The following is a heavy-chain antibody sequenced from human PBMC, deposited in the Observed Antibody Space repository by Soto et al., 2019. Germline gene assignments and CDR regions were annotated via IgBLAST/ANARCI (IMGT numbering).Heavy chain of an antibody. CDR2: IIPIFGTA. Sequence: SVKVSCKASGGTFSSYAISWVRQAPGQGLEWMGGIIPIFGTANYAQKFQGRVTITADKSTSTAYMELSSLRSEDTAVYYCARERLGYCSGGSCYSSGTFDLWGQGTLVTVSS. J-gene: IGHJ5*02. D-gene: IGHD2-15*01. CDR1: GGTFSSYA. V-gene: IGHV1-69*06. CDR3: ARERLGYCSGGSCYSSGTFDL.